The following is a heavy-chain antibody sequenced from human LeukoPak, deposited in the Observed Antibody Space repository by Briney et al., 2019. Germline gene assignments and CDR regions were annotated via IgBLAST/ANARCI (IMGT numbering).Heavy chain of an antibody. D-gene: IGHD3-10*01. J-gene: IGHJ4*02. V-gene: IGHV3-20*04. CDR3: AREYYGSGSYYNVGY. CDR2: INWNGGRT. CDR1: GFTFDDYG. Sequence: GGSLRLSCAASGFTFDDYGMSWVRQAPGKGLEWVSGINWNGGRTGYADSVKGRFTISRDNAKKSLYVQMNSLRAEDTALYCCAREYYGSGSYYNVGYWGQGTLVTVSS.